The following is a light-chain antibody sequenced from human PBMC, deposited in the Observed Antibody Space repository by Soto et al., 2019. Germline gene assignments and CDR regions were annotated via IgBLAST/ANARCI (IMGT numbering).Light chain of an antibody. V-gene: IGLV2-14*03. CDR1: SSDVGGYDY. Sequence: QSALTQPASLSGSPGQSVTISCTGTSSDVGGYDYVSWYQQHPGKAPKLMISDVFNRPSGVSNRFSGSKSGNTASLTISGLPAEEEGDYYCGSYTSGNTVLLGGGTQLTVL. CDR3: GSYTSGNTVL. CDR2: DVF. J-gene: IGLJ7*01.